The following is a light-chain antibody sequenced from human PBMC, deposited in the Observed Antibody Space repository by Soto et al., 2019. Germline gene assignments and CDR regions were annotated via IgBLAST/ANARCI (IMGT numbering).Light chain of an antibody. CDR2: DVT. CDR1: SSDVGGYNF. J-gene: IGLJ2*01. V-gene: IGLV2-11*01. CDR3: LLYFDVARV. Sequence: QSALTQPRSVSGSPGQSVTISCTGTSSDVGGYNFVSWYQQHPGKAPKFMIYDVTKRPSGVPDRFSGSKSGNTASLTISGLQAEDEADYYCLLYFDVARVFGGGTKLTVL.